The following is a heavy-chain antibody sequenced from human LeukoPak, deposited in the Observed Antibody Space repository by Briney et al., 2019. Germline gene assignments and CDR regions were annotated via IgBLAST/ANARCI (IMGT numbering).Heavy chain of an antibody. D-gene: IGHD6-13*01. V-gene: IGHV3-9*01. Sequence: GGFLRLSCAASGFTFDDYAMHWVRQAPGKGLEWVSGISWNSGSIGYADSVKGRFTISRDNAKNSLYLQMNSLRAEDTALYYCAKTIAAAGPRLPYYYYGMDVWGQGTTVTVSS. CDR2: ISWNSGSI. J-gene: IGHJ6*02. CDR3: AKTIAAAGPRLPYYYYGMDV. CDR1: GFTFDDYA.